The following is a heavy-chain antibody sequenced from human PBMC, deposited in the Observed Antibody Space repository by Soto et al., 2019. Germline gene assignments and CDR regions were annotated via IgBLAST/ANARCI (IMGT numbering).Heavy chain of an antibody. D-gene: IGHD6-19*01. CDR1: GYTFTSYG. V-gene: IGHV1-18*01. CDR2: ISAYNGNT. CDR3: ARDRVAVPKASYYGMAV. J-gene: IGHJ6*02. Sequence: ASVKVSCKASGYTFTSYGISWVRQAPGQGLEWMGWISAYNGNTNYAQKLQGRVTMTTDTSTSTAYMELRSLRSDDTAVYYCARDRVAVPKASYYGMAVWGQGTTVTVSS.